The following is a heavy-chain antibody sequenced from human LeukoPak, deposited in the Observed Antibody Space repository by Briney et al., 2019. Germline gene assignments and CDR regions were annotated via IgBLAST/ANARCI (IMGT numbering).Heavy chain of an antibody. CDR2: ITRSSGAT. CDR1: GFTFSSYA. D-gene: IGHD2-2*01. J-gene: IGHJ5*02. Sequence: PGGSLRLSCAASGFTFSSYAMTWVRQAPGRGLEWVSAITRSSGATYYADSVKGRFTISRDNSKNTLYLEMNSLRVDDTAVYYCARGDIVVVPGAPNWFDPWGQGTLVTVSS. V-gene: IGHV3-23*01. CDR3: ARGDIVVVPGAPNWFDP.